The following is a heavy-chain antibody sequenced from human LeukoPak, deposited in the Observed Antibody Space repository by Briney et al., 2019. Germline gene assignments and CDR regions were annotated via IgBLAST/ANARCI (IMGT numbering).Heavy chain of an antibody. CDR2: IYTSGST. Sequence: SETLSLTCTVSGGSISSGSYYWSWIRQPAGKGLEWIGRIYTSGSTNYNPSLKSRVTISVDTSKNQFSLKLSSVTAADTAVYYCARGLIFGVTYGSFDIWGQGTMVTVSS. CDR3: ARGLIFGVTYGSFDI. D-gene: IGHD3-3*01. J-gene: IGHJ3*02. V-gene: IGHV4-61*02. CDR1: GGSISSGSYY.